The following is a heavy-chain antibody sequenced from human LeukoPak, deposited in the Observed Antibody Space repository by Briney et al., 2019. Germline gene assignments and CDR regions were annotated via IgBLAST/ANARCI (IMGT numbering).Heavy chain of an antibody. CDR2: ISDDGSYT. Sequence: GGSLRLSCAASGFSFSSHWVHWVRQAPGKGLVWVSRISDDGSYTSNVDSVKGRFTISRDNVNNMLYLHMNSLRAEDTAVYYCAKAASGWLGDAFDIWGQGTMVTVSS. CDR1: GFSFSSHW. V-gene: IGHV3-74*01. CDR3: AKAASGWLGDAFDI. D-gene: IGHD6-19*01. J-gene: IGHJ3*02.